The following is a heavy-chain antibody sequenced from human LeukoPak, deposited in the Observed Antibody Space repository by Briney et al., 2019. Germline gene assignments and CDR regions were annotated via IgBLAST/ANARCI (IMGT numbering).Heavy chain of an antibody. Sequence: SQTLSLTCTVSGGSISSSDYYWSWVRQPPGKGLEWIGYMYYSGSTYYNPSLKSRVTISRNTSKNQFSLKLSSVTAADTAVYYCARVTGGGYGMDVWGQGTTVIVSS. CDR1: GGSISSSDYY. D-gene: IGHD3-16*01. CDR3: ARVTGGGYGMDV. V-gene: IGHV4-30-4*01. CDR2: MYYSGST. J-gene: IGHJ6*02.